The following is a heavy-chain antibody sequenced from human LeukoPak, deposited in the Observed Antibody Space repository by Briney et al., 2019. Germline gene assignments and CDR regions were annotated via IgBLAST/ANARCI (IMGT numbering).Heavy chain of an antibody. J-gene: IGHJ4*02. CDR3: AKENYGGIDY. CDR1: GFTFSGSA. V-gene: IGHV3-30*02. D-gene: IGHD4-23*01. Sequence: GGSLRLSCAASGFTFSGSAMHWVRQASGKGLEWVAFIQYDGSNKYYADSVKGRFTISRDNSKNTLYVQMNSLRAEDTAVYYCAKENYGGIDYWGQGTLVTVSS. CDR2: IQYDGSNK.